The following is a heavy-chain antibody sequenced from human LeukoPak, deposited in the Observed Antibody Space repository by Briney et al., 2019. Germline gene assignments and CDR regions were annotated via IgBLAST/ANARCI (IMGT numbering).Heavy chain of an antibody. D-gene: IGHD4/OR15-4a*01. CDR2: IYSDNT. V-gene: IGHV3-53*01. Sequence: GGSLRLSCAASGFTFSSSSMNWVRQAPGEGLEWVSFIYSDNTHYSDSVKGRFTISRDNSKNTLYLQMNSLRAEDTAVYYCARRAGAYSHPYDYWGQGTLVTVSS. CDR3: ARRAGAYSHPYDY. CDR1: GFTFSSSS. J-gene: IGHJ4*02.